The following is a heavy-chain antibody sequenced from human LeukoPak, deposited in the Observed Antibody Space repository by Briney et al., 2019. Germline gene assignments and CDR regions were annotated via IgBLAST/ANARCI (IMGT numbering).Heavy chain of an antibody. CDR2: IIPIFGTA. CDR3: ARSLLPYYYDSSGCPLDY. Sequence: SVKVSCKASGGTFSSHAISWVRQAPGQGLEWMGGIIPIFGTANYAQKFQGRVTITADKSTSTAYMELSSLRSEDTAVYYCARSLLPYYYDSSGCPLDYWGQGTLVTVSS. J-gene: IGHJ4*02. CDR1: GGTFSSHA. V-gene: IGHV1-69*06. D-gene: IGHD3-22*01.